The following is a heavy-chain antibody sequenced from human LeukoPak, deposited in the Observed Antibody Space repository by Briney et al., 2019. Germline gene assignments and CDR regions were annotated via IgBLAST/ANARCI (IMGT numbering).Heavy chain of an antibody. V-gene: IGHV3-11*06. D-gene: IGHD4-17*01. CDR3: ARDRTHYGAFDI. CDR1: GFTFSDYY. Sequence: GGSLRLSCAASGFTFSDYYMHWIRQAPGKGLEWVSYLSHTSSYTNYADSVKGRFTISRDNAKNSLYLQMNSLRAEDTALYYCARDRTHYGAFDIWGQGTMVTVSS. CDR2: LSHTSSYT. J-gene: IGHJ3*02.